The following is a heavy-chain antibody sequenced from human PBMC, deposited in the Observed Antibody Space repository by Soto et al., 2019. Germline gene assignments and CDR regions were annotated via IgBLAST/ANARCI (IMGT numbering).Heavy chain of an antibody. CDR2: IIPILGIA. V-gene: IGHV1-69*02. Sequence: SVKVSCKASGGTFSSYTISWVRQAPGQGLKWMGRIIPILGIANYAQKFKGRATITAEKSTSTAYMKRSSLSSEDTAVYYCARNIVATIKSHYFDYWGQGTLVTVSS. CDR3: ARNIVATIKSHYFDY. J-gene: IGHJ4*02. D-gene: IGHD5-12*01. CDR1: GGTFSSYT.